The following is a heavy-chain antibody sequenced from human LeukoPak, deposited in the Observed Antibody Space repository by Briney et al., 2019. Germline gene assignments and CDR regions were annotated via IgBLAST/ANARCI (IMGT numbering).Heavy chain of an antibody. D-gene: IGHD3-22*01. CDR3: ATTNKYYYDSSGYYRY. V-gene: IGHV1-18*01. Sequence: GASVKVSCKASGYTFTSYGISWVRQAPGQGLEWMGWISAYNGNTYYAQKLQGRVTMTTDTSTSTAYMELSRLRSDDTAVYYCATTNKYYYDSSGYYRYWGQGTLVTVSS. CDR1: GYTFTSYG. J-gene: IGHJ4*02. CDR2: ISAYNGNT.